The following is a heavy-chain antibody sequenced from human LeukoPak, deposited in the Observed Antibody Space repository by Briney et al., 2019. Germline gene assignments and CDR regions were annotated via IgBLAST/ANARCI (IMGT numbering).Heavy chain of an antibody. V-gene: IGHV4-38-2*02. CDR1: GYSISSGYY. CDR2: IYHSGST. J-gene: IGHJ4*01. CDR3: ARLQATVTIHAYFDY. D-gene: IGHD4-17*01. Sequence: PSETLSLTCTVSGYSISSGYYWGWIRQPPGKGLEWIGSIYHSGSTYYNPSLKSRVAISVDTSKNQFSLKLDSVTAADTAVYYCARLQATVTIHAYFDYWGQGTLVTVSS.